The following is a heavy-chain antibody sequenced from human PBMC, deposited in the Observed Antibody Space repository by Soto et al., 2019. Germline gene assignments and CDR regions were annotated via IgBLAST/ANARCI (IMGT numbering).Heavy chain of an antibody. V-gene: IGHV1-18*01. CDR1: GYIFTEYG. J-gene: IGHJ3*01. CDR2: ISTDNGDT. CDR3: ARVTLGA. Sequence: QVQLVQSGPEVKKPGASVKVSCKASGYIFTEYGLSWVRQAPGQGLEWLGWISTDNGDTNYAQGLRGRVSMTTDTSTSTAYMELRSLRSDDTATYYCARVTLGAWGQGTIVSVSS.